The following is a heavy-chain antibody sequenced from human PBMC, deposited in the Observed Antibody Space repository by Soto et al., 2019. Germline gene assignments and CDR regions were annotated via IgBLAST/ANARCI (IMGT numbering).Heavy chain of an antibody. V-gene: IGHV4-4*02. CDR3: ARNGYYSLDL. J-gene: IGHJ3*01. D-gene: IGHD1-26*01. CDR2: IYHSGTT. Sequence: QVQLQESGPGLVKPSGTLSLTCAVSGASISNDNWWSWVRRPPGKGLEWIGEIYHSGTTNYNPSLTSRVTISVDKPKNQFSLGLTSVTAADTALYFCARNGYYSLDLWGQGAMVTVSS. CDR1: GASISNDNW.